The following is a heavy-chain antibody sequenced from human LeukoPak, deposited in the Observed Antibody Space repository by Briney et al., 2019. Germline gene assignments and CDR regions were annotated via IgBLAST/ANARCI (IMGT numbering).Heavy chain of an antibody. J-gene: IGHJ3*02. D-gene: IGHD3-22*01. CDR3: ARLKSDSSGYYSGAFDI. V-gene: IGHV5-51*01. CDR1: GYSFTSYW. Sequence: GESLKISCKGSGYSFTSYWIGWVRQMPGKGLEWMGIIYPGDSDTRYSPSFQGQVTISADKSISTAHLQWSSLKASDTGMYFCARLKSDSSGYYSGAFDIWGQGTMVTVSS. CDR2: IYPGDSDT.